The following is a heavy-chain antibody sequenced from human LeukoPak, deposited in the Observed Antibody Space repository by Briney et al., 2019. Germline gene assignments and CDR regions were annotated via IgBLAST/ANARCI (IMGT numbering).Heavy chain of an antibody. J-gene: IGHJ3*02. CDR3: AGVAATDDAFDI. Sequence: SETLSLTCTVSGGSISSGGYYWSWIRQHPGKGLEWIGYIYHSGSTYYNPSLKSRVTISVDRSKNQFSLKLSSVTAADTAVYYCAGVAATDDAFDIWGQGTMVTVSS. V-gene: IGHV4-30-2*01. CDR1: GGSISSGGYY. D-gene: IGHD2-15*01. CDR2: IYHSGST.